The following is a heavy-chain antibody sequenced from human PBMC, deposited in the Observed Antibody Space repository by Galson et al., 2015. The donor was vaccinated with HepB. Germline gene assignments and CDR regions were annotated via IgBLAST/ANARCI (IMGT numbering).Heavy chain of an antibody. CDR1: GFTFSDYY. CDR3: GRDINPRQQWQVALRY. CDR2: ISSSSSYT. D-gene: IGHD6-19*01. Sequence: SLRLSCAASGFTFSDYYMSWIRQAPGKGLEWVSYISSSSSYTNYADSVKGRFTISRDNAKNSLYVQMNSLRAEDTAVYYCGRDINPRQQWQVALRYWGQGTQVTVSS. J-gene: IGHJ4*02. V-gene: IGHV3-11*05.